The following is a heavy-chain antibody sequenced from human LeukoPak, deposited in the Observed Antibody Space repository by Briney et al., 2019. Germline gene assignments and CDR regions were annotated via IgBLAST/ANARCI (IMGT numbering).Heavy chain of an antibody. CDR3: ARAPGLGEHRRTFDS. V-gene: IGHV4-4*02. J-gene: IGHJ4*02. D-gene: IGHD3-10*01. CDR1: GGSVSTSNW. CDR2: IYYSGDT. Sequence: SGTLSLTCAISGGSVSTSNWWNWVRQPPGRGLEWIGEIYYSGDTNYNPSLKSGVTVSIDRSKNQFSLKLESVTAADTAVYYCARAPGLGEHRRTFDSWGQGTLVTVSS.